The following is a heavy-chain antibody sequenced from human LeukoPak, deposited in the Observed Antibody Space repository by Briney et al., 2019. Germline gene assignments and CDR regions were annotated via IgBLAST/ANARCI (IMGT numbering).Heavy chain of an antibody. D-gene: IGHD3-10*01. CDR3: ARGFGGSYYFDY. V-gene: IGHV4-39*07. CDR2: IYYSGST. CDR1: GPSISSSSYY. J-gene: IGHJ4*02. Sequence: SETLSLTCTVSGPSISSSSYYWGWIRQPPGKGLEWIGSIYYSGSTYYNPSLKSRVTISVDTSKNQFSLKLSSVTAADTAVYYCARGFGGSYYFDYWGQGTLVTVSS.